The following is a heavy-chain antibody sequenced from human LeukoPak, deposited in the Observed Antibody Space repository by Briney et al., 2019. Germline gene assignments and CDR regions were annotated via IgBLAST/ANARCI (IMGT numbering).Heavy chain of an antibody. Sequence: SETLSLTCSVSGVSISSSSYYWGWIRQPPGKGLEWIVNIYYSGSTYYNPSLKSRVTISVDTSKNQFSLKLSSVTAADTAVYYCATQTIAGQHPAAGTRYYGMDVWGQGTTVTVSS. D-gene: IGHD6-13*01. CDR1: GVSISSSSYY. J-gene: IGHJ6*02. CDR2: IYYSGST. V-gene: IGHV4-39*01. CDR3: ATQTIAGQHPAAGTRYYGMDV.